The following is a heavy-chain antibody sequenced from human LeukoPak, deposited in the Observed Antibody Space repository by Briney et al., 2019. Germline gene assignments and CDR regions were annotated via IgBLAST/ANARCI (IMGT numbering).Heavy chain of an antibody. D-gene: IGHD3-22*01. CDR2: IYYTRST. J-gene: IGHJ2*01. CDR3: ARGVTMIVVVIHDWYFDL. CDR1: GGSISSSSYY. Sequence: PSETLSLTCTVSGGSISSSSYYWGWLRQPTGKGLEWIGSIYYTRSTYYNPSLKSRVTISVDTSKNQFSLKLTSVTAADTAVYYCARGVTMIVVVIHDWYFDLWGRGTLVTVSS. V-gene: IGHV4-39*01.